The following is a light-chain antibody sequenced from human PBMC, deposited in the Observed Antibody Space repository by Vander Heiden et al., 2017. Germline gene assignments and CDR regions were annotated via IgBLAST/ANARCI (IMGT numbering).Light chain of an antibody. CDR1: NIGSKS. CDR3: QVWDSTSGHVV. CDR2: DDN. Sequence: SYVLPQPPSVSVAPGQTARITCGGDNIGSKSVHWYQQKPGQAPVLVVHDDNFRPSGIPERVSGSKSGNTATLIINRVEAGDEADYYCQVWDSTSGHVVFGGGTKLTVL. V-gene: IGLV3-21*02. J-gene: IGLJ2*01.